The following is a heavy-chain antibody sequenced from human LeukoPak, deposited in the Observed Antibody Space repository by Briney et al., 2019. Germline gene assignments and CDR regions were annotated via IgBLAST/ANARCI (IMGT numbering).Heavy chain of an antibody. D-gene: IGHD3-3*01. CDR1: GGSISSYY. Sequence: SETLSLTCTVSGGSISSYYWSWIRQHPGKGLEWIGYIYYSGSTYYNPSLKSRVTISVDTSKNQFSLKLSSVTAADTAVYYCARARQTIFGVVIPYWGQGTLVTVSS. J-gene: IGHJ4*02. CDR2: IYYSGST. CDR3: ARARQTIFGVVIPY. V-gene: IGHV4-59*06.